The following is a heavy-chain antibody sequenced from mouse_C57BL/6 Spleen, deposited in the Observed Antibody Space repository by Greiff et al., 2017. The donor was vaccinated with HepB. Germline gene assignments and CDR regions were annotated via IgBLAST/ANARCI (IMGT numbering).Heavy chain of an antibody. J-gene: IGHJ3*01. D-gene: IGHD4-1*01. CDR3: ARLTGKDWFAY. V-gene: IGHV5-6*01. CDR2: ISSGGSYT. CDR1: GFTFSSYG. Sequence: VQLKESGGDLVKPGGSLKLSCAASGFTFSSYGMSWVRQTPDKRLEWVATISSGGSYTYYPDSVKGRFTISRDNAKNTLYLQMSSLKSEDTAMYYCARLTGKDWFAYWGQGTLVTVSA.